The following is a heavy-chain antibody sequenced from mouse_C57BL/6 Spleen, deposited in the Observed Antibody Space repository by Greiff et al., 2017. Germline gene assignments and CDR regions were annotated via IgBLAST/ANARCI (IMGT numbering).Heavy chain of an antibody. CDR3: ASYYYGSSRLVFDV. V-gene: IGHV1-39*01. J-gene: IGHJ1*03. Sequence: QLQESGPELVKPGASVKISCKASGYSFTDYNMNWVKQSNGKSLEWIGVINPNYGTTSYNQKFKGKATLTVDQSSSTAYMQLNSLTSEDSAVYYCASYYYGSSRLVFDVWGTGTTVTVSS. CDR2: INPNYGTT. CDR1: GYSFTDYN. D-gene: IGHD1-1*01.